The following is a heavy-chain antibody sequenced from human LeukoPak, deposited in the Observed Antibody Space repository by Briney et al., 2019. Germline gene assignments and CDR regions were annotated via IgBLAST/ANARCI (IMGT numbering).Heavy chain of an antibody. CDR3: AREFGYCSSTSCGDFDY. J-gene: IGHJ4*02. D-gene: IGHD2-2*03. V-gene: IGHV1-3*01. CDR2: INAGNGNT. Sequence: ASVKVSCKASGYTFTSYAMHWVRQAPGQRLGWMGWINAGNGNTKYSQKFQGRVTITRDTSASTAYMELSSLRSEDTAVYYCAREFGYCSSTSCGDFDYWGQGTLVTVSS. CDR1: GYTFTSYA.